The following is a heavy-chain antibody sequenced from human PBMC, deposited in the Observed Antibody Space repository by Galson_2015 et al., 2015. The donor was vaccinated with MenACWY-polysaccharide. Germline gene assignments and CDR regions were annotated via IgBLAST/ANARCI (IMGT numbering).Heavy chain of an antibody. D-gene: IGHD3-3*01. CDR1: GYTFTSYG. Sequence: SVKVSCKASGYTFTSYGISWVRQAPGQGLEWMGWISAYNGNTNYAQKLQGRVTMTTDTSTSTAYMELRSLRSDDTAVYYCARGVRFLESSRTDYWYFDLWGRGTLVTVSS. V-gene: IGHV1-18*01. CDR2: ISAYNGNT. CDR3: ARGVRFLESSRTDYWYFDL. J-gene: IGHJ2*01.